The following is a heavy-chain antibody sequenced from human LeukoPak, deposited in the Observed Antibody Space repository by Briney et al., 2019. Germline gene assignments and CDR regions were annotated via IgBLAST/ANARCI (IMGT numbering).Heavy chain of an antibody. V-gene: IGHV3-23*01. CDR2: ISGSLGTT. J-gene: IGHJ6*03. Sequence: GGSLRLSCSASGFAFSNHAMSWVRQAPGKGLKWASAISGSLGTTYYAPSVKGRFTISRDNSNGVVFLQMDSLRAEDTAVYYCVKVLKNSSKRGFYGAGGKGKKVSV. CDR1: GFAFSNHA. CDR3: VKVLKNSSKRGFYGA. D-gene: IGHD3-9*01.